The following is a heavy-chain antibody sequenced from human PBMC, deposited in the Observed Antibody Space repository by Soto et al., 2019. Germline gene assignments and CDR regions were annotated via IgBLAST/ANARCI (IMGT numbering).Heavy chain of an antibody. Sequence: SQTLSLTCAISGDSVSSNSAAWNWIRQSPSRGLEWLGRTYYRSKWYNDYAVSVKSRITINPDTSKNQFSLQLNSVTPGDTAVYYCARDRIAAAGSRDYYYYGMDVWGQGTTVTVSS. V-gene: IGHV6-1*01. J-gene: IGHJ6*02. CDR3: ARDRIAAAGSRDYYYYGMDV. CDR1: GDSVSSNSAA. D-gene: IGHD6-13*01. CDR2: TYYRSKWYN.